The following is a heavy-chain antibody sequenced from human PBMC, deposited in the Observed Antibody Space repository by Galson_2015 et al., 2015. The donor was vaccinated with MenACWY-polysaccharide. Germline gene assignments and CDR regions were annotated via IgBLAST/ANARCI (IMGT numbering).Heavy chain of an antibody. CDR2: IFSTGST. V-gene: IGHV4-61*02. J-gene: IGHJ5*02. D-gene: IGHD6-25*01. CDR3: ARGRPRGLYNWCDP. CDR1: GASITSGVYY. Sequence: PLSLTCHVSGASITSGVYYWTWLRQSAGKGLEWIGRIFSTGSTTYNASLKSRVTISVDTSKNQFFLKLTSVTAADTAVYYCARGRPRGLYNWCDPWGQGTLVTVSS.